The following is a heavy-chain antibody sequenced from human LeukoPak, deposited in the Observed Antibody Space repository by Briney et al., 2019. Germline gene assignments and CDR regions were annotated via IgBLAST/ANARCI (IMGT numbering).Heavy chain of an antibody. CDR1: GYGFTNYW. CDR2: IYPGNSDT. D-gene: IGHD3/OR15-3a*01. Sequence: GESLKISCKGSGYGFTNYWIGWVRQMSGKGLEWMGIIYPGNSDTRYSPTFQGHVTISVDKSISTAYLQWSSLKASDIAMYYCVRLDTIDYWGQGTLVTVSS. J-gene: IGHJ4*02. CDR3: VRLDTIDY. V-gene: IGHV5-51*01.